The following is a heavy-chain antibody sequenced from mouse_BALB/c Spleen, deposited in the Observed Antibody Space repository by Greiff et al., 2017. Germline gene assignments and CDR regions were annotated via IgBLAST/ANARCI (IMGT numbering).Heavy chain of an antibody. CDR2: ISSGGSYT. D-gene: IGHD1-2*01. CDR3: ARFITTAYYAMDY. CDR1: GFTFSSYA. V-gene: IGHV5-9-1*01. Sequence: EVMLVESGGGLVKPGGSLKLSCAASGFTFSSYAMSWVRQTPEKRLEWVATISSGGSYTYYPDSVKGRFTISRDNAKNTLYLQMSSLRSEDTAMYYCARFITTAYYAMDYWGQGTSVTVSS. J-gene: IGHJ4*01.